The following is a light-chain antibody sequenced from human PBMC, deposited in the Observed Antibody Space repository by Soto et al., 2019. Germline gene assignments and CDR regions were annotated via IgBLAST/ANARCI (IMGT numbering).Light chain of an antibody. J-gene: IGLJ2*01. V-gene: IGLV2-23*01. CDR3: CSYAGSSTLV. CDR2: EGS. Sequence: QSVLTQHASVSGSPGQSITISCTGTSSDVGSYNLVSWYQQHPGKAPKLMIYEGSKRPSGVSNRFSGSKSGNTASLTISGLQADDEADYYCCSYAGSSTLVFGGGTKVTVL. CDR1: SSDVGSYNL.